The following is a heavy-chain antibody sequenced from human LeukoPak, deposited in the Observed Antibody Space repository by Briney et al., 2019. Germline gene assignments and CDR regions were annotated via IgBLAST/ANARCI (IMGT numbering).Heavy chain of an antibody. J-gene: IGHJ5*02. CDR3: AREASLITIFGVAIPRGWFDP. Sequence: GASVKVSCKASGYTFTSYDINWVRQAPGQGLEWMGWISAYNGNTNYAQKLQGRVTMTTDTSTSTAYMELRSLRSDDTAVYYCAREASLITIFGVAIPRGWFDPWGQGTLVTVSS. V-gene: IGHV1-18*01. CDR2: ISAYNGNT. CDR1: GYTFTSYD. D-gene: IGHD3-3*01.